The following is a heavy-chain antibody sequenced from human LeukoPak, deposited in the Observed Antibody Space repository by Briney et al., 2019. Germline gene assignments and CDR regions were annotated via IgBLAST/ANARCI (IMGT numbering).Heavy chain of an antibody. V-gene: IGHV1-69*13. Sequence: SVKVSCKASGGTFSSYAISWVRQAPGQGLEWMGGIIPIFGTANYAQKFQGRVTITADESTSTAYMELSSLRSEDTAVYYCAREAFDWLDRSWFDPWGQGTLVTVSS. D-gene: IGHD3-9*01. CDR2: IIPIFGTA. J-gene: IGHJ5*02. CDR3: AREAFDWLDRSWFDP. CDR1: GGTFSSYA.